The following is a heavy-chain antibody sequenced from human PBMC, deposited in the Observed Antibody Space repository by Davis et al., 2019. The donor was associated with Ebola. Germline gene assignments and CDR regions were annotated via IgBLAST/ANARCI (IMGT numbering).Heavy chain of an antibody. CDR3: ASGRSSYYNMDV. V-gene: IGHV7-4-1*02. CDR2: INTHNGNP. CDR1: GYTFTSYG. Sequence: AASVKVSCKASGYTFTSYGITWVRRAPGQGPEWMGWINTHNGNPTYAQGFTGRFVFSFDASVNTAYLQISSLKAEDTSVYYCASGRSSYYNMDVWGQGTTVTVSS. J-gene: IGHJ6*03.